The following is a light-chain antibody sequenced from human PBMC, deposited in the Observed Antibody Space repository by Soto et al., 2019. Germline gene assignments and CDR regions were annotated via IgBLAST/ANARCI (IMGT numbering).Light chain of an antibody. CDR1: SSDVGAYNS. Sequence: QPVLTQPRSVSGSPGQSVTISCTGTSSDVGAYNSVSWYQQYPGKAPKVMIYDVSERPSGVPDRFSGSKSDNTAALTISGLQAEDEADYYCCSFAGSDTVIFGGGTKVTVL. CDR3: CSFAGSDTVI. V-gene: IGLV2-11*01. CDR2: DVS. J-gene: IGLJ2*01.